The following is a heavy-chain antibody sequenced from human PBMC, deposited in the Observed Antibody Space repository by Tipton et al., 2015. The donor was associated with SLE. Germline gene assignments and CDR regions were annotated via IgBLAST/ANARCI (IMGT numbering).Heavy chain of an antibody. CDR2: VYHDGNT. V-gene: IGHV4-59*07. CDR1: GGSFRSYY. J-gene: IGHJ5*02. Sequence: TLSLTCSVSGGSFRSYYWTWIRQPPGKGLEWIGYVYHDGNTKYNPSLKSRVTISVDTSKNQFSLKLNSVTAADTAVYYCAGFLGGEADPWGQGALVTVSS. D-gene: IGHD2-15*01. CDR3: AGFLGGEADP.